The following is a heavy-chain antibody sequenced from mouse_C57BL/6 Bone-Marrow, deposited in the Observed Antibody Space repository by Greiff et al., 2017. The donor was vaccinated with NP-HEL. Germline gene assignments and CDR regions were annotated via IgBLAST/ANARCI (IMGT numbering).Heavy chain of an antibody. CDR1: GYTFTDYN. J-gene: IGHJ3*01. CDR2: INPNNGGT. CDR3: ARELAWFAY. D-gene: IGHD4-1*01. Sequence: VQLKESGPELVKPGASVKIPCKASGYTFTDYNMDWVKQSHGKSLEWIGDINPNNGGTIYNQKFKGKATLTVDKSSSTAYMELRSLTSEDTAVYYCARELAWFAYWGQGTLVTVSA. V-gene: IGHV1-18*01.